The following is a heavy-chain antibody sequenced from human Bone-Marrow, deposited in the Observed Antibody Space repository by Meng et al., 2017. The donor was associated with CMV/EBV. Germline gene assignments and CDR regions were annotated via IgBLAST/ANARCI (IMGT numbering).Heavy chain of an antibody. D-gene: IGHD4-11*01. CDR1: GYSFTNYY. V-gene: IGHV1-46*01. CDR3: ARELHGTHYFDY. Sequence: ASVKVSCKASGYSFTNYYIHWVRQAPGQGLDYVGMINPNAGNTNYAQMFQGRVTMTRDTSTSTVYMELSSLRSEDTAVYYCARELHGTHYFDYWGQGTLVTVSS. J-gene: IGHJ4*02. CDR2: INPNAGNT.